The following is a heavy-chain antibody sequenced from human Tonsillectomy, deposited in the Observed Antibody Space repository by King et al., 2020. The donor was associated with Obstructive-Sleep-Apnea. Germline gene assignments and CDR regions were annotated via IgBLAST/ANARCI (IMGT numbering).Heavy chain of an antibody. V-gene: IGHV4-39*07. CDR3: ARELDRIDSSAYYTTDDAFDI. Sequence: LQLQESGPGLVKPSETLSLTCTVSGGSISGSDYYWGWIRQPPGKGLEWIGSIYYSGSTYYNPSLKSRVTISVDTSKSQFSLKLGSVTAADTAVYYCARELDRIDSSAYYTTDDAFDIWGQGTMVTVSS. J-gene: IGHJ3*02. CDR2: IYYSGST. D-gene: IGHD3-22*01. CDR1: GGSISGSDYY.